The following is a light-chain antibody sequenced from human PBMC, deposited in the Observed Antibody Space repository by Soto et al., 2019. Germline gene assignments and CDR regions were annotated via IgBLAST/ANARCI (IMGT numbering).Light chain of an antibody. CDR2: LGS. J-gene: IGKJ2*01. V-gene: IGKV2-28*01. CDR3: MQTLQTPYT. Sequence: DIVMTQSPLSLPVTPGEPASISCRSSQSLLYGAGYMYVDWYLQKPGHPPQLLIFLGSNRASGVPDRFSGSVSGTDFTLKISRVETEDVGVYYCMQTLQTPYTFGQGTKLEIK. CDR1: QSLLYGAGYMY.